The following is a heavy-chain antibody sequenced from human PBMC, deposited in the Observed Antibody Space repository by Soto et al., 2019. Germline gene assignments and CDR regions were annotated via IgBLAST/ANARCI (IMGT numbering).Heavy chain of an antibody. CDR3: AREAAAAFRDASDI. V-gene: IGHV1-69*13. J-gene: IGHJ3*02. CDR1: GGTFSSYA. CDR2: IIPIFGTA. Sequence: SVKVSCKASGGTFSSYAISWVRQAPGQGLEWMGGIIPIFGTANYAQKFQGRVTITADESTSTAYMELSSLRSEDTAVYYCAREAAAAFRDASDIWGQGTMVTVSS. D-gene: IGHD6-13*01.